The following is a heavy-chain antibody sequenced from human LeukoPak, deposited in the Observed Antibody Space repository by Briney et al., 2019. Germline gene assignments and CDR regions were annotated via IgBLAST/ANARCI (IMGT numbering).Heavy chain of an antibody. CDR1: GFPLSGYW. V-gene: IGHV3-7*01. CDR3: ARDKIVGATHFDY. CDR2: IKQDGGEV. Sequence: GGSLRLSCAASGFPLSGYWMSWVRQAPGKGLGWVANIKQDGGEVYYVDSVKGRFTISRDNAKNSLYLQMNRLTAEDTAVYYWARDKIVGATHFDYWGQGTLVTVSS. J-gene: IGHJ4*02. D-gene: IGHD1-26*01.